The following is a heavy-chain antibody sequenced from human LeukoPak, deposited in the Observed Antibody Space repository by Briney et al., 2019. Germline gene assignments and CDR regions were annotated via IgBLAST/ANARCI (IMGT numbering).Heavy chain of an antibody. CDR2: ISWNSGSI. V-gene: IGHV3-9*01. D-gene: IGHD1/OR15-1a*01. J-gene: IGHJ6*02. CDR3: ARVLRHQQPYYYYYGMDV. CDR1: GFTFDDYA. Sequence: GRSLRLSCAASGFTFDDYAMHWVRQAPGKGLEWVSGISWNSGSIGYADSVKGRFTISRDNAKNSLYLQMNSLRAEDTAVYYCARVLRHQQPYYYYYGMDVWGQGTTVTVSS.